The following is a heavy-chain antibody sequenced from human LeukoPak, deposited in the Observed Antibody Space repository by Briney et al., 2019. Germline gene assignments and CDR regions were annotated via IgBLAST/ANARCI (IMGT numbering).Heavy chain of an antibody. CDR3: ARVRVAAKKFDY. D-gene: IGHD6-19*01. Sequence: ASVKVSCKASGYTFTSYGISWVRQAPGQGLEWMGWISAYNGNANYAQKLQGRVTMTTDTSTSTAYMELRSLRSDDTAVYYCARVRVAAKKFDYWGQGTLVTVSS. CDR1: GYTFTSYG. V-gene: IGHV1-18*01. J-gene: IGHJ4*02. CDR2: ISAYNGNA.